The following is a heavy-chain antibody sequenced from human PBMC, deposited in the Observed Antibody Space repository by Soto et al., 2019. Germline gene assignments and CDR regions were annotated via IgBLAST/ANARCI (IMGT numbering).Heavy chain of an antibody. CDR2: IYHTGNT. J-gene: IGHJ6*02. CDR3: ARVERTLSTPFAYGMDV. Sequence: QLQLQESGSGLVKPSQTLSLTCTVSGGSINSGGYSWIWIRQPPGKGLEWIGYIYHTGNTFYNPSLQSRVTISVDQYKNQFSLSLGSVTAADKAMYYCARVERTLSTPFAYGMDVWGQGTTVTVSS. D-gene: IGHD2-2*01. V-gene: IGHV4-30-2*01. CDR1: GGSINSGGYS.